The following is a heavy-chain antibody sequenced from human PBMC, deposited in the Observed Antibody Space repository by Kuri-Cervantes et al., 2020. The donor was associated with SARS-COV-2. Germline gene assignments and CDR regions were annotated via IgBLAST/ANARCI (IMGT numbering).Heavy chain of an antibody. CDR3: ARDAAFYGSGNHFDY. D-gene: IGHD3-10*01. CDR2: ISSSSSYI. V-gene: IGHV3-21*01. Sequence: GESLKISCAASGSAFSYYWMSWVRQAPGRGLEWVSSISSSSSYIYYADSVKGRFTISRDNAKNSLYLQMNSLRAEDTAVYYCARDAAFYGSGNHFDYWGQGTLVTVSS. J-gene: IGHJ4*02. CDR1: GSAFSYYW.